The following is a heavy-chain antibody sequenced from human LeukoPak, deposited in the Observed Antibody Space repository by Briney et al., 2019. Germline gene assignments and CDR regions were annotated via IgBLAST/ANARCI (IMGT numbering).Heavy chain of an antibody. Sequence: GSLRLSCAASGFTFSDYYMSWIRQAPGKGLEWVSYTRSSSAYTNYADSVKGRLTISRDNAKNSLYLQMNSLRAEDTAVYYCARVIVGATKVFDYWGQGTLVTVSS. CDR3: ARVIVGATKVFDY. J-gene: IGHJ4*02. D-gene: IGHD1-26*01. V-gene: IGHV3-11*05. CDR1: GFTFSDYY. CDR2: TRSSSAYT.